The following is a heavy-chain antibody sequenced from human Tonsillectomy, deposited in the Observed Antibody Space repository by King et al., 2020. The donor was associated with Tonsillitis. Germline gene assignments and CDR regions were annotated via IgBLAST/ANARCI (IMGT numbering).Heavy chain of an antibody. D-gene: IGHD6-19*01. Sequence: EVQLVESGGGLVQPGGSLRLSCTASGFTFSNYAMTWVRQAPGKGLEWVSSISGNGDTTNYADSVKGRFTISRDNSNNTLYLQMSSLRVEDTALYYYAKDRGQWLVSTAFDYWGQGTLVTVSS. CDR2: ISGNGDTT. J-gene: IGHJ4*02. CDR3: AKDRGQWLVSTAFDY. V-gene: IGHV3-23*04. CDR1: GFTFSNYA.